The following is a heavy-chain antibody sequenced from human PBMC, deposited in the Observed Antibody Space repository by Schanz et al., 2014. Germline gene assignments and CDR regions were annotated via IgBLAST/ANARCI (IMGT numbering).Heavy chain of an antibody. CDR2: INSVGSNT. D-gene: IGHD5-18*01. CDR1: GFTFSSHW. Sequence: EVQLLESGGGLVQPGGSLRLSCAASGFTFSSHWMHWVRQDPGKGLVWVARINSVGSNTDYADSVTGRFTISRDNAKNTLYLQMNSLRAEDTAVYYCVRVSFADPRLYRGMDRDIDYWGQGTLVTVSS. CDR3: VRVSFADPRLYRGMDRDIDY. V-gene: IGHV3-74*02. J-gene: IGHJ4*02.